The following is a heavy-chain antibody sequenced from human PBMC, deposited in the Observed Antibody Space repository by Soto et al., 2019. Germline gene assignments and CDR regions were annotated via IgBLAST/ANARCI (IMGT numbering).Heavy chain of an antibody. J-gene: IGHJ3*02. Sequence: PGESLKISCKGSGYSFTSYWISWVRQRPGKGLEWMGRIDPSDYYTIYSPSFQGHVTISADKSISTAYLQWSSLKASNTAMYYCARHIAAAGTRDIWGQGTMVTVSS. V-gene: IGHV5-10-1*01. CDR2: IDPSDYYT. D-gene: IGHD6-13*01. CDR1: GYSFTSYW. CDR3: ARHIAAAGTRDI.